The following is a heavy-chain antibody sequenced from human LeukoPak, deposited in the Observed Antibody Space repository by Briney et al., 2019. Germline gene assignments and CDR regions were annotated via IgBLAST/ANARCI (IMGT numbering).Heavy chain of an antibody. D-gene: IGHD4-17*01. V-gene: IGHV1-69*10. CDR2: IIPILGIA. Sequence: ASVKVSCKASGGTFSSYAISWVRQAPGQGLEWMGGIIPILGIANYAQKFQGRVTITADKSTSTAYMELSSLRSEDTAVYYCARAYYGGNSGGYYFDYWGQGTLVTVSS. CDR1: GGTFSSYA. J-gene: IGHJ4*02. CDR3: ARAYYGGNSGGYYFDY.